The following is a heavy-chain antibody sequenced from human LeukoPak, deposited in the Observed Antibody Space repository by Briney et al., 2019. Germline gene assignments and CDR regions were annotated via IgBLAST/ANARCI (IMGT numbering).Heavy chain of an antibody. D-gene: IGHD3-3*01. CDR3: AERYYDFWSGPYNWFDP. CDR2: INHSGST. CDR1: GGPFSGYY. Sequence: PSETLSLTCAVYGGPFSGYYWSWIRQPPGKGLEWIGEINHSGSTNYNPSLKSRVTISVDTSKNQFSLKLSSVTAEDTAVYYCAERYYDFWSGPYNWFDPWGQGTLVTVSS. J-gene: IGHJ5*02. V-gene: IGHV4-34*01.